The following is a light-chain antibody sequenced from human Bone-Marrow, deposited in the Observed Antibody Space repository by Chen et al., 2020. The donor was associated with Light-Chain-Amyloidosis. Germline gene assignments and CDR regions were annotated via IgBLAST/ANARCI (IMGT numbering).Light chain of an antibody. Sequence: DIVLTQSPLTLPVTPGEPASISCRSSQSLRHSNGINYLDWFLQRPGQSPQLLIYVASDRASGVPDRFSGSGSGTEFTREISRVEAEDVGIYFCMQTLESPTLGQGTKVEI. V-gene: IGKV2-28*01. CDR1: QSLRHSNGINY. CDR3: MQTLESPT. J-gene: IGKJ1*01. CDR2: VAS.